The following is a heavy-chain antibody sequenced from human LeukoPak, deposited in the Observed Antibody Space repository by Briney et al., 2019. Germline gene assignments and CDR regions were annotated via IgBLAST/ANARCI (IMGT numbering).Heavy chain of an antibody. Sequence: GGALRLSCAAPGFTFSSYAMHRGRQAPGQGLEWVAVISYDGSNKYYADSVKGRFTISRDNSKNTLYLQMNSLRAEDTAVYYCANIAAAGVDYWGQGTLVTVSS. J-gene: IGHJ4*02. CDR2: ISYDGSNK. V-gene: IGHV3-30-3*01. CDR3: ANIAAAGVDY. D-gene: IGHD6-13*01. CDR1: GFTFSSYA.